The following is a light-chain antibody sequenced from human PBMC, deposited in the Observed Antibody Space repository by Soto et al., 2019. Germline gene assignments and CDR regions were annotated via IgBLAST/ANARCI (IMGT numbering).Light chain of an antibody. V-gene: IGKV3D-15*01. CDR1: QSVSRF. J-gene: IGKJ1*01. CDR2: DAS. CDR3: QQYNLSSWT. Sequence: EIVLTQSPATLSLSPGDTATLSCGASQSVSRFLAWHQQKPGQAPRLLIYDASSRAAGIPARFSGSGSGTEFTTLISSLQYDDFAVYYCQQYNLSSWTFGRGTKVDTK.